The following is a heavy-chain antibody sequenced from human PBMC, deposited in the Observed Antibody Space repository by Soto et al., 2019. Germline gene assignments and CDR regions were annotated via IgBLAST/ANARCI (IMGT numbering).Heavy chain of an antibody. D-gene: IGHD1-7*01. J-gene: IGHJ5*02. Sequence: PGGSLRLSCAASGFTFSNYAMSWVRQAPGKGLEWVSAITGSGGSTYYADSVEGRFTISRDNSKNTVYLQMDTLRAEDTAVYYCAKTTGPEHLTGTTRVNRFDPWGQGTLVTVSS. CDR1: GFTFSNYA. CDR2: ITGSGGST. CDR3: AKTTGPEHLTGTTRVNRFDP. V-gene: IGHV3-23*01.